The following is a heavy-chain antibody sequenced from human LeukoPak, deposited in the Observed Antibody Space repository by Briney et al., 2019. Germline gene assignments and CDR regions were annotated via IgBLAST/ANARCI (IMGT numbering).Heavy chain of an antibody. CDR2: IYYSGST. D-gene: IGHD3-22*01. CDR3: ASGVVVITTRPFDY. CDR1: GGSISSSSYY. J-gene: IGHJ4*02. V-gene: IGHV4-39*01. Sequence: PSETLSLTCTVSGGSISSSSYYWGWIRQPPGKGLEWIGNIYYSGSTYYNPSLKSRVTISVDTSKNQFSLKLSSVTAADTAVYYCASGVVVITTRPFDYWGQGTLVTVSS.